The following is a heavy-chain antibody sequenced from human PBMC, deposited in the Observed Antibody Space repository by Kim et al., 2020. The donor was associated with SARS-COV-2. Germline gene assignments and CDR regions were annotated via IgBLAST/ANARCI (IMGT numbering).Heavy chain of an antibody. CDR1: GYTFTGYY. CDR2: INPNSGGT. Sequence: ASVKVSCKASGYTFTGYYMHWVRQAPGQGLEWMGRINPNSGGTNYAQKFQGRVTMTRDTSISTAYMELSRLRSDDTAVYYCARQRYCSSTSCYTSKSGDLVYFQHWGQGTLVTVSS. V-gene: IGHV1-2*06. D-gene: IGHD2-2*02. J-gene: IGHJ1*01. CDR3: ARQRYCSSTSCYTSKSGDLVYFQH.